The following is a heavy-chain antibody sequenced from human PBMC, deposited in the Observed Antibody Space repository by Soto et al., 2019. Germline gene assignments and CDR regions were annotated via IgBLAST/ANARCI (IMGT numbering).Heavy chain of an antibody. J-gene: IGHJ4*02. V-gene: IGHV1-18*04. Sequence: QLVQSGAEVKKPGASVKVSCKPSGYTFSNYGISWVRQAPGQGLVWMGWISGYNGNTNYAQNIQGRVTMTTDPSARTAYMELRSLRSDDTAVYYCARDNYERSGYFDYWGQGTRVTVST. CDR1: GYTFSNYG. CDR2: ISGYNGNT. D-gene: IGHD3-22*01. CDR3: ARDNYERSGYFDY.